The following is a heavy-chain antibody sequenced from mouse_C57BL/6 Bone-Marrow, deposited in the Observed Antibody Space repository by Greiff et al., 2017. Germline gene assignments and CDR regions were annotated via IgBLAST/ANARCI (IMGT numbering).Heavy chain of an antibody. CDR2: INPSTGGT. CDR3: AREWDYFDY. D-gene: IGHD1-3*01. CDR1: GYSFTGYY. Sequence: EVQLQQSGPELVKPGASVKISCKASGYSFTGYYMNWVKQSPEKSLEWIGEINPSTGGTTYNQKFKAKATLTVDKSSSTAYMQLKSLTSEDSAVYYCAREWDYFDYWGQGTTLTVSS. J-gene: IGHJ2*01. V-gene: IGHV1-42*01.